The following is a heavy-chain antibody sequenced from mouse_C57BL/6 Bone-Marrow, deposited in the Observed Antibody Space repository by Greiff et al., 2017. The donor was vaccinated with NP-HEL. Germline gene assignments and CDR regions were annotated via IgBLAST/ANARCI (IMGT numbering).Heavy chain of an antibody. CDR3: ARLEGAMDY. V-gene: IGHV1-19*01. CDR1: GYTFTDYY. Sequence: VQLKQSGPVLVKPGASVKMSCKASGYTFTDYYMNWVKQSHGKSLEWIGVINPYNGGTSYNQKFKGKATLTVDKSSSTAYMELNSLTSEDSAVYYCARLEGAMDYWGQGTSVTVSS. CDR2: INPYNGGT. J-gene: IGHJ4*01.